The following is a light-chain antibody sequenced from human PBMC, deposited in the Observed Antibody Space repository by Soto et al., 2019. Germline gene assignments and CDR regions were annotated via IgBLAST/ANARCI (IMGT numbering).Light chain of an antibody. J-gene: IGKJ3*01. CDR1: QSVSSSY. CDR2: GAS. Sequence: EIVLTQSPGTLSLSPGERATLSCRASQSVSSSYLAWYQQKPGQAPRLLIYGASSRATGLPDRFSGSGSGTDFTLTISRLEPEDFAVYYCQQYHSSPLTFGPGTKVDIK. V-gene: IGKV3-20*01. CDR3: QQYHSSPLT.